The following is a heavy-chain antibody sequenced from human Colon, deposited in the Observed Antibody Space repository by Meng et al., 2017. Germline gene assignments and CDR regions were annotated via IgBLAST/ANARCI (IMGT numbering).Heavy chain of an antibody. CDR3: ARVRITIFGVVSTFDY. CDR2: INHSGST. V-gene: IGHV4-34*01. CDR1: GGSFSGYY. J-gene: IGHJ4*02. Sequence: QQQPQQCGSGLLKPSETPSLPLAFYGGSFSGYYWSWIRQPPGKGLEWIGEINHSGSTNYNPSLKSRVTISVDTSKNQFSLKLSSVTAADTTVYYCARVRITIFGVVSTFDYWGQGTLVTVSS. D-gene: IGHD3-3*01.